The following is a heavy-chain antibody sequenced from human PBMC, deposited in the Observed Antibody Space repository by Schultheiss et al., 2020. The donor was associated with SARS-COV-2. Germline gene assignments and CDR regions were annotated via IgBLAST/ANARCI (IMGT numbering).Heavy chain of an antibody. CDR1: GFTFSYYE. D-gene: IGHD1-7*01. CDR3: GRDWKYDVSYYGMDV. Sequence: GGFLRLSCAASGFTFSYYEMNWVRQAPGKGLEWVSYISSSGSINYADSVKGRFTISRDNAKNSLYLQMNSLRAEDTAVYYCGRDWKYDVSYYGMDVWGQGTTVTVSS. J-gene: IGHJ6*02. V-gene: IGHV3-48*03. CDR2: ISSSGSI.